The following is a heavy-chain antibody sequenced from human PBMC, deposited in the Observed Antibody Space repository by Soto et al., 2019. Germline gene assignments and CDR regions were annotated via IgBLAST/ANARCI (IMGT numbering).Heavy chain of an antibody. J-gene: IGHJ6*02. CDR3: SGCSGGACHRNYGMDV. V-gene: IGHV3-21*01. CDR1: GVTFSSCT. CDR2: ISPSTRHI. D-gene: IGHD2-15*01. Sequence: EVHLVESGGGLVKPGGSLRLSCAVSGVTFSSCTMNWVRQAPGKGLEWVLSISPSTRHIYYTDSVKGRFTISRDNAKNSLFLQMNSLRAEDTAVYYCSGCSGGACHRNYGMDVWGQGNTVTVSS.